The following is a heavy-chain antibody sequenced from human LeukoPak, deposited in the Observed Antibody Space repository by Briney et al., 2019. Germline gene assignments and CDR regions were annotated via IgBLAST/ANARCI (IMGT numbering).Heavy chain of an antibody. D-gene: IGHD3-22*01. J-gene: IGHJ5*02. CDR3: ARSFYDSSGPDYYNWFDP. V-gene: IGHV5-51*01. Sequence: GESLKISCKGSGYSFTSYWIGWVRQMPGKGLEWMVIIFPGDSDTRYRPSFQGQVTISVDKCSSSAYLQWGSLKATDTAMYYCARSFYDSSGPDYYNWFDPWGQGTLVTVSS. CDR2: IFPGDSDT. CDR1: GYSFTSYW.